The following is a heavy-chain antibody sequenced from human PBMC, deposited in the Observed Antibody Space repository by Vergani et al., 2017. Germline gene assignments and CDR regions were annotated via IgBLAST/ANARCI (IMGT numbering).Heavy chain of an antibody. J-gene: IGHJ4*02. D-gene: IGHD3-22*01. CDR3: ARDESRSGYYHGVVGY. Sequence: EVQLVESGGGLVQPGGSLRLSCAASGFTFSSYWMHWVRQAPGKGLVWVSSISSSSSYIYYADSVKGRFTISRDNAKNSLYLQMNSLRAEDTAVYYCARDESRSGYYHGVVGYWGQGTLVTVSS. CDR2: ISSSSSYI. CDR1: GFTFSSYW. V-gene: IGHV3-21*01.